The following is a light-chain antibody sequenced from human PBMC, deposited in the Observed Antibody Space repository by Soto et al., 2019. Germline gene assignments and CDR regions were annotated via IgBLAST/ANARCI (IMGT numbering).Light chain of an antibody. CDR2: RTS. CDR1: ESVISSF. J-gene: IGKJ1*01. Sequence: EVVLTQSPGTLSLSPGERATLSCRASESVISSFLTWYQQKPGQAPRLLIYRTSNRVTGIPDRFSGSGSGTDFTLTISRLEPEDFAVYFCQHYGNSLWTFWQGTKVEIK. CDR3: QHYGNSLWT. V-gene: IGKV3-20*01.